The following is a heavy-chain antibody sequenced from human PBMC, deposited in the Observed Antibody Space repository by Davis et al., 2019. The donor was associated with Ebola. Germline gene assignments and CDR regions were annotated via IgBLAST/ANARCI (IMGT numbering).Heavy chain of an antibody. Sequence: GESLRISCAASGFIFSDYWMNWVRQTPGKGLVWVSRITNDGTRTSYADSVQGRFTISRDNAKNTLFLQLNSLRAEDTAVYYCAREVGGEESDYWGQGTLVTVSS. D-gene: IGHD6-19*01. J-gene: IGHJ4*02. CDR2: ITNDGTRT. CDR3: AREVGGEESDY. CDR1: GFIFSDYW. V-gene: IGHV3-74*01.